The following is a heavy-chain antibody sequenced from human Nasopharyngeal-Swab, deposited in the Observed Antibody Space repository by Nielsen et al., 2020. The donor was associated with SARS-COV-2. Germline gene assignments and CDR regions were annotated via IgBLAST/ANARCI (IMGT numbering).Heavy chain of an antibody. Sequence: VRQAPGKGLEWVAVISYDGSNKYYADSVKGRFTISRDNSRNTLSLQMSSLRTEDTAVYYCARWNEEGARGYKGMDVWGQGTTVTVSS. D-gene: IGHD1-1*01. V-gene: IGHV3-30*03. J-gene: IGHJ6*02. CDR2: ISYDGSNK. CDR3: ARWNEEGARGYKGMDV.